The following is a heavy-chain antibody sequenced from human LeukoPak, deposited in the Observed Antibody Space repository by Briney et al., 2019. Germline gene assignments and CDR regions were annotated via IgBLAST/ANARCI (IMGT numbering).Heavy chain of an antibody. J-gene: IGHJ4*02. CDR3: ARVIYSYGRYYFDY. CDR2: IYYSGST. V-gene: IGHV4-39*07. D-gene: IGHD5-18*01. Sequence: SETLSLTCTVSGGSISISSYYWGWIRQPPGKGLEWIGSIYYSGSTYYNPSLKSRVTISVDTSKNQFSLKLSSVTAADTAVYYCARVIYSYGRYYFDYWGQGTLVTVSS. CDR1: GGSISISSYY.